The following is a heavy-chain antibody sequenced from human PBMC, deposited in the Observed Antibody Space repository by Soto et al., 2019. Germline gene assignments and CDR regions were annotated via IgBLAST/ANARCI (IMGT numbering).Heavy chain of an antibody. Sequence: PSETLSLTCAVYGGSFSGYYWSWIRQPPGTGLEWIGDINHSGSTNYNPSLTGRLTISLDSSKTQFSLKLTSVTAADSAVYYCARIHWSQSSLDYWGRGILVTVSS. D-gene: IGHD6-19*01. V-gene: IGHV4-34*01. CDR1: GGSFSGYY. J-gene: IGHJ4*02. CDR3: ARIHWSQSSLDY. CDR2: INHSGST.